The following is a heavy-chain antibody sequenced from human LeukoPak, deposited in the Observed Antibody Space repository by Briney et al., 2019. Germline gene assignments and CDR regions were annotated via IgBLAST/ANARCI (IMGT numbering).Heavy chain of an antibody. D-gene: IGHD1-26*01. J-gene: IGHJ3*02. CDR1: RFTFSSHG. V-gene: IGHV3-33*01. Sequence: PRGSLRLSCAASRFTFSSHGMHWVRQAPGKGLEWVAAIWYDGSNKYYADSVRGRFTISRDNSKNTLYLQMNSLRVEDTAVYYCARGAQVGATDAFDIWGQGTLVTVSS. CDR3: ARGAQVGATDAFDI. CDR2: IWYDGSNK.